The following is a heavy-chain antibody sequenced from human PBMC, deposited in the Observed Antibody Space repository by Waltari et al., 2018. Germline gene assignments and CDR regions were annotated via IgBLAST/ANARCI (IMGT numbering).Heavy chain of an antibody. CDR3: ARVGRIADY. J-gene: IGHJ4*02. V-gene: IGHV4-34*01. CDR1: GGSFSGYY. D-gene: IGHD6-13*01. CDR2: ITHSGST. Sequence: QVQLPQWGAGLLKPSETLSLTCAVYGGSFSGYYWSWIRQPPGKGLGWIGEITHSGSTNYNPYRKSRVTRSVETAKNQFSLKLSSVTAADTAVYYCARVGRIADYWGQGTLVTVSS.